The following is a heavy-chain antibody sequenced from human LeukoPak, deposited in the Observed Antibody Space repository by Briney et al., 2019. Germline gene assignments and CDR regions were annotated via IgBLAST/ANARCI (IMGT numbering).Heavy chain of an antibody. V-gene: IGHV3-23*01. D-gene: IGHD2-21*02. CDR1: GFTFSRNS. Sequence: GGSLRLSCAASGFTFSRNSITWVRQAPGKGLEWVSAISGSDGSTYYADSVKGRFTISRDNSKNTLYLQMNSLRAEDTAVYYCATASVTAYDYWGQGTLVTVSS. J-gene: IGHJ4*02. CDR3: ATASVTAYDY. CDR2: ISGSDGST.